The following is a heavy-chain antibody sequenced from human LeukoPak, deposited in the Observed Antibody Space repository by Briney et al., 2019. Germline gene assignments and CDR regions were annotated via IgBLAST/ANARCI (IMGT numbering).Heavy chain of an antibody. CDR2: INPSGGST. CDR3: ARGSSGWWGNYYYYYGMDV. CDR1: GYTFTKYY. D-gene: IGHD6-19*01. Sequence: GASVKVSCKASGYTFTKYYMYWVRQAPGQGLEWMGIINPSGGSTTYAQKFQGRVTMTRDTSTSTVYMELRSLRFEDTAVYYCARGSSGWWGNYYYYYGMDVWGQGTTVTVSS. V-gene: IGHV1-46*01. J-gene: IGHJ6*02.